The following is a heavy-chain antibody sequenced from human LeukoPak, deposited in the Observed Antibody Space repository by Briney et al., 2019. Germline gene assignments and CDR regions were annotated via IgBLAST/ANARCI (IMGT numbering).Heavy chain of an antibody. CDR1: GFTFSSYT. Sequence: GGSLRLSCAASGFTFSSYTMSWVRQAPGKGLEWVSAISGSGGSTYHAVSVQGRFTIYRDNSKITLYLQMNSPRAEDTAVYYCANQWEPPIFDYWGQGTLVTVSS. CDR3: ANQWEPPIFDY. CDR2: ISGSGGST. J-gene: IGHJ4*02. D-gene: IGHD1-26*01. V-gene: IGHV3-23*01.